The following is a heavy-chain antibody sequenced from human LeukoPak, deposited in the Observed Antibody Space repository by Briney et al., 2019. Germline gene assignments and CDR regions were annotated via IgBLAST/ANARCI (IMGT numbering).Heavy chain of an antibody. Sequence: SETLSLTCTVSGASISSYYWSWIRQPPGKGLEWIGYIYYSGYTNYNPSLKSRVTISVDTSKNQFSLKLSSVTAADTAVYYCGRRYYTNGVYYYDYWPQGTLVSVSS. V-gene: IGHV4-59*08. CDR2: IYYSGYT. CDR3: GRRYYTNGVYYYDY. CDR1: GASISSYY. D-gene: IGHD2-8*01. J-gene: IGHJ4*02.